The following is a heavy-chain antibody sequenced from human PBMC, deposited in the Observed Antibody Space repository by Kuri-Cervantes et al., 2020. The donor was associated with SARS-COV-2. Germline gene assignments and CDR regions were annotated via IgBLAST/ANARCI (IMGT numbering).Heavy chain of an antibody. CDR1: GGSISSYY. V-gene: IGHV4-59*12. CDR3: ARDAEILILTGPNFDP. Sequence: SETLSLTCTVSGGSISSYYWSWIRQPPGKGLEWIGYIYYSGSTNYNPSLKSRVTISVDTSKNQFSLKLSSVTAADTAVYYCARDAEILILTGPNFDPWGQGNLVHGAS. CDR2: IYYSGST. J-gene: IGHJ5*01. D-gene: IGHD3-9*01.